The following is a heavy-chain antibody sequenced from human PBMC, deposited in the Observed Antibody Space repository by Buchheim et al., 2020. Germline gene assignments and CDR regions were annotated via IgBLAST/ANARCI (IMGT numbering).Heavy chain of an antibody. D-gene: IGHD3-22*01. CDR1: GYTFIDYG. CDR2: VSAANGRT. Sequence: QVQLLQSGAEVKKPGASVRVSCKPSGYTFIDYGITWVRQAPGQGLEWLGWVSAANGRTDYSQNGQDRVTMTTDTSTSTAYMELTSLTSDDTAMYYCARGSVTVDFWGQGTL. J-gene: IGHJ4*02. CDR3: ARGSVTVDF. V-gene: IGHV1-18*01.